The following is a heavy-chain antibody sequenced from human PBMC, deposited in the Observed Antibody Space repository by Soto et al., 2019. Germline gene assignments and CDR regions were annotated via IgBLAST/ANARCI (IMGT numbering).Heavy chain of an antibody. CDR1: GFTFSSYG. Sequence: GGSLRLSCAASGFTFSSYGMHWVRQAPGKGLEWVAVISYDGSNNYYAGSVKGRFTISRDNSKNTLYLQMNSLRAEDTAVYYCAKGFGVVIKTYYCYGMDVWGQGTTVTVSS. V-gene: IGHV3-30*18. D-gene: IGHD3-3*01. J-gene: IGHJ6*02. CDR2: ISYDGSNN. CDR3: AKGFGVVIKTYYCYGMDV.